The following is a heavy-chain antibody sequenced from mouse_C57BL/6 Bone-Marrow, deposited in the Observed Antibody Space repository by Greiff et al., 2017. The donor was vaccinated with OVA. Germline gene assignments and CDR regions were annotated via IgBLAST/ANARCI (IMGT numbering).Heavy chain of an antibody. CDR1: GYSITSGYY. D-gene: IGHD1-1*01. V-gene: IGHV3-6*01. CDR3: AFIRVSAHAMDD. Sequence: EVQVVESGPGLVKPSQSLSLTCSVTGYSITSGYYWNWIRQFPGNKLEWMGYISYDGSNNYNPSLKNRISITRDTSKNQFFLKLNSVTTEDTATYYCAFIRVSAHAMDDWGQGTSVTVSS. J-gene: IGHJ4*01. CDR2: ISYDGSN.